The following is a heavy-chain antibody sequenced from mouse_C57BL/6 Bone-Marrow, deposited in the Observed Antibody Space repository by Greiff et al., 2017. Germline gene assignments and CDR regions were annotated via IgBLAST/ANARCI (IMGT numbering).Heavy chain of an antibody. CDR1: GYTFTSYW. J-gene: IGHJ1*03. D-gene: IGHD1-1*01. CDR2: IYPGSGST. CDR3: ARHGSSYWYFDV. Sequence: QVQLQQPGAELVKPGASVKMSCKASGYTFTSYWLTWVQQRPGQGLEWIGDIYPGSGSTNYNEKFKSKATLTVDTSSSTAYMQLSSLTSEDSAVYYCARHGSSYWYFDVWGTGTTVTVSS. V-gene: IGHV1-55*01.